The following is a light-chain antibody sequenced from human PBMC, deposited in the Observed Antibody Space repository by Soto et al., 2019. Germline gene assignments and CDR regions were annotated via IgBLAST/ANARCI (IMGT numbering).Light chain of an antibody. CDR2: AAS. V-gene: IGKV3-20*01. Sequence: EIVLTQSPGTVSLSPGESTTLSCRASQSVSSGYLAWYQQKPGQAPRLLIYAASNRATGIPDRFSGSGSGTDFTLTITRLEPEDFAMYYCQQYSRSPATFGQGTRLEIK. CDR1: QSVSSGY. CDR3: QQYSRSPAT. J-gene: IGKJ2*01.